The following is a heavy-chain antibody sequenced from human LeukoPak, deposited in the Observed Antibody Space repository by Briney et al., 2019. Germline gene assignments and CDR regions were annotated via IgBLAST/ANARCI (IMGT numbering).Heavy chain of an antibody. D-gene: IGHD4-17*01. V-gene: IGHV4-34*01. CDR1: GGSFSGYY. J-gene: IGHJ4*02. Sequence: SETLSLTCAVCGGSFSGYYWSWIRQPPGKGLEWIGEINHSGSTNYNPSLKSRVTISVDTSKNQFSLKLSSVTAADTAVYYCASGLRPRLFDYWGQGTLVTVSS. CDR3: ASGLRPRLFDY. CDR2: INHSGST.